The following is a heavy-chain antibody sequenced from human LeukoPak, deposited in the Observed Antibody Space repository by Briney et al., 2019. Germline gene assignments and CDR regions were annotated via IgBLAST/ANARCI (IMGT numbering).Heavy chain of an antibody. Sequence: GGSLRLSCAASGFTLSNAWMSWVRQAPGKGLEWVGRIKSKTDGGTTDYAAPVKGRFTISRDDSKNTLYLQMNSLKTEDTAVYYCTAYGSGTYYFDYWGQGTLVTVSS. CDR2: IKSKTDGGTT. CDR1: GFTLSNAW. V-gene: IGHV3-15*01. CDR3: TAYGSGTYYFDY. D-gene: IGHD3-10*01. J-gene: IGHJ4*02.